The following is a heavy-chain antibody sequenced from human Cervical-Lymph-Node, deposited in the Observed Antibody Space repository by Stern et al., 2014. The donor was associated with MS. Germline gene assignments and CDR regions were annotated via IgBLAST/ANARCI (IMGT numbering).Heavy chain of an antibody. CDR3: ARRGTTGIDY. Sequence: VQLLESGPGLAKPSETLSLTCTVSGGSISNYYWSWIRQPPGKGLEWIGYIYYSGSTNYNPSLKSPVAISVDPSKDQFSLNPPPVTAADTGVYYCARRGTTGIDYWGQGTLVTVSS. CDR1: GGSISNYY. D-gene: IGHD4-17*01. J-gene: IGHJ4*02. V-gene: IGHV4-59*08. CDR2: IYYSGST.